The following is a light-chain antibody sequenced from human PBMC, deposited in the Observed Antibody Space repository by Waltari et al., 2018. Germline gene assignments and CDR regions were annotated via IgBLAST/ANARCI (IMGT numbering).Light chain of an antibody. V-gene: IGKV1-5*03. J-gene: IGKJ2*01. CDR2: QAS. CDR1: RTITSW. Sequence: DIQMTQSPSTLSASVGDRVTITCRASRTITSWLAWSQQKPGRAPQLLIYQASSLQSGVPSRFSGSGSGTEFTLTISSLQPEDFATYYCQRYNSYPYTFGQGTRLEIK. CDR3: QRYNSYPYT.